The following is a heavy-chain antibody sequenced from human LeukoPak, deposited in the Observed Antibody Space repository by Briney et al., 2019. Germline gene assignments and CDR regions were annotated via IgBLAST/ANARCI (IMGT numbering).Heavy chain of an antibody. V-gene: IGHV4-59*08. Sequence: SETLSLTCTVSGGSISSYYWSWIRQPPGKGLEWIGYIYYSGSTNYNPSLKSRVTISVDTSKNQFSLKLSPVTAADTAVYYCARSPYGNYYFDYWGQGTLVTVSS. CDR3: ARSPYGNYYFDY. D-gene: IGHD1-7*01. CDR2: IYYSGST. J-gene: IGHJ4*02. CDR1: GGSISSYY.